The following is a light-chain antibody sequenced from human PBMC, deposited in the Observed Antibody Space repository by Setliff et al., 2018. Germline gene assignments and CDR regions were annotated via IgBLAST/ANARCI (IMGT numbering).Light chain of an antibody. CDR2: DVT. J-gene: IGLJ1*01. CDR1: SNDVWGHNY. Sequence: QSALTQPPSASGSPGQSVTISCTETSNDVWGHNYVSWYQQHPGKAPQLIIYDVTKRPSGVPDRFSGSKSGNTASLTVSGLQAEDEADYYCSSYADSNIVLFGTGTKVTVL. V-gene: IGLV2-8*01. CDR3: SSYADSNIVL.